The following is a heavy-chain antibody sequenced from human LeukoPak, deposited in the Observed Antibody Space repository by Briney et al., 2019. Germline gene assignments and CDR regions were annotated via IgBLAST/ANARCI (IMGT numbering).Heavy chain of an antibody. J-gene: IGHJ4*02. V-gene: IGHV4-31*03. D-gene: IGHD2-15*01. CDR3: ARERVAATPTFDY. CDR1: GGSISSGGYY. CDR2: IYYSGST. Sequence: SETLSLTCTVSGGSISSGGYYWSWIRQHPGKGLEWIGYIYYSGSTNYNPSLKSRVTISVDTSKNQFSLKLSSVTAADTAVYYCARERVAATPTFDYWGQGTLVTVSS.